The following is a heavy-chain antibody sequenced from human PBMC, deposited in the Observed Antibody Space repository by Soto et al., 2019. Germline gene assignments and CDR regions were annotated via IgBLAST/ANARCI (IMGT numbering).Heavy chain of an antibody. J-gene: IGHJ5*02. D-gene: IGHD3-3*01. CDR3: AKIYDFWSGSNWFDP. V-gene: IGHV4-59*01. Sequence: QVQLQESGPGLVRPSETLSLTCTVSGDSFSTYQWSWIRQPPGKGLEWIGYIYDSGSTSYNPSLKSRVTQSVDTSKHQSSLKLNSVTAADTAVYYFAKIYDFWSGSNWFDPWGQGTLVTVSS. CDR1: GDSFSTYQ. CDR2: IYDSGST.